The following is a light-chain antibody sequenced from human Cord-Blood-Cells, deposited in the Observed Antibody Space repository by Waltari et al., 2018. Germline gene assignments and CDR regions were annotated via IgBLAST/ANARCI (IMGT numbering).Light chain of an antibody. CDR3: QSYDSSLSGSV. CDR2: GNS. Sequence: QSVLTQPPSVSGSPGPMVTISCTGSSSNIGAGYDVHWYQQLPGTAPKPLIYGNSNRPSGVPDRFSGSKSGTSASLAITGLQAEDEADYYCQSYDSSLSGSVFGGGTKLTVL. V-gene: IGLV1-40*01. CDR1: SSNIGAGYD. J-gene: IGLJ3*02.